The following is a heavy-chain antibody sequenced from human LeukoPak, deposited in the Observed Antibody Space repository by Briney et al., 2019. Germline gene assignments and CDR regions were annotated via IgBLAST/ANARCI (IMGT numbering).Heavy chain of an antibody. J-gene: IGHJ4*02. CDR1: GASISSYS. CDR3: ARFVGSGLDY. V-gene: IGHV4-59*01. Sequence: TSETLSLTCSVSGASISSYSWSWIRQPPGKGLEWIGYIYYSGNTNYNPSLKSRVTISVDTSNSEVSLNLNSVTAADTAVYYCARFVGSGLDYWGQGTLLTVSS. CDR2: IYYSGNT. D-gene: IGHD2-15*01.